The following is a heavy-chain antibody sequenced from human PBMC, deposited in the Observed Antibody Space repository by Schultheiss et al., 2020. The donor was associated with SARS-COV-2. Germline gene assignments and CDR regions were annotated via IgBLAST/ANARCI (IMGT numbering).Heavy chain of an antibody. CDR3: ARHSGGLLWFGELAE. Sequence: SETLSLTCTVSGGSISSYYWSWIRQPPGKGLEWIGYIYYSGSTNYNPSLKSRVTISVDTSKNQFSLKLSSVTAADTAVYYCARHSGGLLWFGELAEWGQGTLVTVSS. CDR2: IYYSGST. CDR1: GGSISSYY. J-gene: IGHJ4*02. D-gene: IGHD3-10*01. V-gene: IGHV4-59*08.